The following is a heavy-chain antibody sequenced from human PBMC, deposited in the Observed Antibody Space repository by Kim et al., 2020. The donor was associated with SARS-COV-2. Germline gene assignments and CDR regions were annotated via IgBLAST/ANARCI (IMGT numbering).Heavy chain of an antibody. CDR3: ARSLRFLEWSRAFDI. V-gene: IGHV3-53*01. D-gene: IGHD3-3*01. J-gene: IGHJ3*02. Sequence: DSVKGRFTISRDNSKNTLYLQMNSLRAEDTAVYYCARSLRFLEWSRAFDIWGQGTMVTVSS.